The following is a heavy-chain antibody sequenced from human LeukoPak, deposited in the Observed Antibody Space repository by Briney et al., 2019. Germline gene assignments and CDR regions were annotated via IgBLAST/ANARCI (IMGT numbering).Heavy chain of an antibody. J-gene: IGHJ4*02. CDR3: ARKVDY. CDR1: GASITYY. Sequence: SETLSLTCAVSGASITYYWSWIRQPPGKGLEWIGYIYYSGSTNYNPSLKSRVTISVDTSKNQFSPKLSSVTAADTAVYYCARKVDYWGQGTLVTVSS. V-gene: IGHV4-59*01. CDR2: IYYSGST.